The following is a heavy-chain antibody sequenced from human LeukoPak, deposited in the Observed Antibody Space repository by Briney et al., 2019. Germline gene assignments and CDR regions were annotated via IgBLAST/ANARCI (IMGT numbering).Heavy chain of an antibody. CDR2: IYYSGST. Sequence: KSSETLSLTCTVSGGYVSGYYWSWIRQPPGKGLEWIGYIYYSGSTNYNPSLKSRVTISVDTSENQFSLKLTSVTAADTAVYYCARDREYSSSGLVWFDPWGHGILVTVSS. V-gene: IGHV4-59*02. CDR1: GGYVSGYY. CDR3: ARDREYSSSGLVWFDP. J-gene: IGHJ5*02. D-gene: IGHD6-6*01.